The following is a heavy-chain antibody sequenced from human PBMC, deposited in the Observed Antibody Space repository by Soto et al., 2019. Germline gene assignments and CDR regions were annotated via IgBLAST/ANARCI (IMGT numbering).Heavy chain of an antibody. D-gene: IGHD3-16*01. CDR1: GFTVSSNY. CDR3: ARDRRDGGSGRYGMDV. J-gene: IGHJ6*02. V-gene: IGHV3-66*01. Sequence: EVQLVESGGGLVQPGGSLRLSCAASGFTVSSNYMSWVRQAPGKGLEWVSVIYSGGSTYYADSVKGRFTISRDNSKNTVYLQMNSLRAEDTAVYCCARDRRDGGSGRYGMDVGGQGTTVTVSS. CDR2: IYSGGST.